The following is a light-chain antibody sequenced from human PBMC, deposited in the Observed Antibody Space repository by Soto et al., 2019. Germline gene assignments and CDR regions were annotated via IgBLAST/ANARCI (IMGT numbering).Light chain of an antibody. CDR3: QQYNNWPPWT. CDR2: DAS. V-gene: IGKV3-15*01. CDR1: QRVSSN. J-gene: IGKJ1*01. Sequence: EIVMTQSPAALSVSPGERATLSCKASQRVSSNLAWYQQKPGQAPRLLIYDASTRATGIPARFSGSGSGTDFTLTISSLQSEDFAVYYCQQYNNWPPWTFGQGTKVESK.